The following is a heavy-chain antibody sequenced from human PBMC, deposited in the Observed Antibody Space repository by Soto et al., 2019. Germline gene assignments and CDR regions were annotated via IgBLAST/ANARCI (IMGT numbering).Heavy chain of an antibody. CDR2: IIPIFGTA. CDR1: GGTFSSYA. V-gene: IGHV1-69*12. D-gene: IGHD1-26*01. J-gene: IGHJ4*02. Sequence: QVQLVQSGAEVKKPGSSVKVSCKASGGTFSSYAISWVRQAPGQGLEWMGGIIPIFGTANYAQKFQGRVKIRAAXSTSTAYMELSSLRSEDTAVYYCARDKETGANFDYWGQGTLVTVSS. CDR3: ARDKETGANFDY.